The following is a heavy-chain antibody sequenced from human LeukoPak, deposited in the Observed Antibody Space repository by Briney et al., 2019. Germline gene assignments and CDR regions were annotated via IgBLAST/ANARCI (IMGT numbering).Heavy chain of an antibody. D-gene: IGHD4-23*01. CDR1: GGTFSSYA. CDR2: IIPIFGTA. CDR3: ARDRTPAYYFDY. Sequence: GSSVKVSCKASGGTFSSYAISWVRQAPGQGLEWMGGIIPIFGTANYAQKFQGRVTITADTSTSTAYMELRSLRSDDTAVYYCARDRTPAYYFDYWGQGTLVTVSS. V-gene: IGHV1-69*06. J-gene: IGHJ4*02.